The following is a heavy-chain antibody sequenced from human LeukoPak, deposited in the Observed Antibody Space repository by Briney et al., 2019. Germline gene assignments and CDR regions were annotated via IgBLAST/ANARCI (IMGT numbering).Heavy chain of an antibody. V-gene: IGHV3-74*01. CDR3: ASTLRYCSGGSCHSH. J-gene: IGHJ4*02. CDR1: GFTFSSYA. D-gene: IGHD2-15*01. CDR2: INSDGSST. Sequence: GGSPRLSCAASGFTFSSYAMSWVRQAPGKGLVWVSRINSDGSSTSYADSVKGRFTISRDNAKNTLYLQMNSLGAEDTAVYYCASTLRYCSGGSCHSHWGQGTLVTVSS.